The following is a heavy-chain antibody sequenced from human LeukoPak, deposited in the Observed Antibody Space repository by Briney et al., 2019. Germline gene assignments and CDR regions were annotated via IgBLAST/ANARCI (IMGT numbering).Heavy chain of an antibody. V-gene: IGHV5-51*01. D-gene: IGHD2-15*01. CDR2: IYPGDSDT. CDR1: GYSFTSYW. Sequence: GESLKISCKGSGYSFTSYWIGWVRRMPGKGLEWMGIIYPGDSDTRYSPSFQGQVTISADKSISTAYLQWSSLKASDTAMYYCARAEGYCSGGSCYNWFDPWGQGTLVTVSS. CDR3: ARAEGYCSGGSCYNWFDP. J-gene: IGHJ5*02.